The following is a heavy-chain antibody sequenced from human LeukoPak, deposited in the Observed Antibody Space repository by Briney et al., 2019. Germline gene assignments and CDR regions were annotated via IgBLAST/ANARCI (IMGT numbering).Heavy chain of an antibody. CDR1: GGPINSYY. D-gene: IGHD2-2*01. V-gene: IGHV4-59*08. Sequence: SETLSLTCTVSGGPINSYYWSWVRQPPGKGLEGIGYIYNSGTTNYNTSLKSRVTISVDTSKNHFSLNLCSVTGAVTAVYFCAIHRTVNDLFDLWGQGTLVTVSS. CDR3: AIHRTVNDLFDL. J-gene: IGHJ5*02. CDR2: IYNSGTT.